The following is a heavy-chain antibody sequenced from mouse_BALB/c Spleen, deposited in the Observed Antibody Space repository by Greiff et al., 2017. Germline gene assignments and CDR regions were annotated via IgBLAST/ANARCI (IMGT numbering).Heavy chain of an antibody. Sequence: EVKLEESGGGLVKPGGSLKLSCAASGFTFSSYAMSWVRQTPEKRLEWVATISSGGSYTYYPDSVKGRFTISRDNAKNTLYLQMSSLRSEDTAMYYCARRSGYYAMDYWGQGTSVTVSS. CDR1: GFTFSSYA. J-gene: IGHJ4*01. CDR2: ISSGGSYT. V-gene: IGHV5-9-3*01. CDR3: ARRSGYYAMDY.